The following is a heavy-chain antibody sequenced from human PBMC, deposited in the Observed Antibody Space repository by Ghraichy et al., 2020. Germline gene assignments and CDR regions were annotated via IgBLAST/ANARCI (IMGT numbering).Heavy chain of an antibody. D-gene: IGHD3-22*01. CDR3: VSTDYYDIPGAFDI. CDR1: GYTFTSYG. CDR2: ISAYNGNT. Sequence: ASVKVSCKASGYTFTSYGISWVRQAPGQGLKWMGWISAYNGNTNYAQKLQGRVTMTTDTSTSTAYMELRSLRSDDTAVYYCVSTDYYDIPGAFDIWGQGTMVTVSS. J-gene: IGHJ3*02. V-gene: IGHV1-18*01.